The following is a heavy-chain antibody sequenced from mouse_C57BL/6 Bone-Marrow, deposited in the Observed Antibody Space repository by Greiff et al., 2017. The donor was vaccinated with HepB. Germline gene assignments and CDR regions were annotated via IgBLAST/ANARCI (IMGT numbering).Heavy chain of an antibody. D-gene: IGHD1-1*01. V-gene: IGHV2-2*01. CDR1: GFSLTSYG. Sequence: QVQLQQSGPGLVQPSQSLSITCTVSGFSLTSYGVHWVRQSPGKGLEWLGVIWSGGSTDYNAAFISRLSISKDNSKSQVFFKMNSLQADDTAIYYCASYYYGSSYGFAYWGQGTLVTVSA. CDR2: IWSGGST. J-gene: IGHJ3*01. CDR3: ASYYYGSSYGFAY.